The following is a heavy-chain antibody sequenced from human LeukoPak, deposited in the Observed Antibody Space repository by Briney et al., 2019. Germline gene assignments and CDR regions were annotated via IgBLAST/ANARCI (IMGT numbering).Heavy chain of an antibody. V-gene: IGHV1-24*01. J-gene: IGHJ4*02. CDR2: FDPEDGET. D-gene: IGHD1-26*01. Sequence: ASVNVSCKVSGYTLTELSVHWVRQAPGKGLEWMGGFDPEDGETIYAQKFQGRVTMTEDTSTDTAYMELSSLRSEDTAVYYCATGREWELLLDYWGQGTLVTVSS. CDR3: ATGREWELLLDY. CDR1: GYTLTELS.